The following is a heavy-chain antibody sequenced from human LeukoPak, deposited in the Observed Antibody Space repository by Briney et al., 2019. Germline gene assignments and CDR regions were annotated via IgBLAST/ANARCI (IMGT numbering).Heavy chain of an antibody. CDR2: ISYDGSDK. Sequence: PGRSVTHPCAASGYTFSSHAMHWARQAPGKGLEWVAIISYDGSDKFYADSVKGRFTISRDNSKNTLNLQMNSPRVEDTAVYFCAIEYRGRYLLQWGRGTLVTVSS. J-gene: IGHJ1*01. V-gene: IGHV3-30*03. CDR1: GYTFSSHA. CDR3: AIEYRGRYLLQ. D-gene: IGHD1-1*01.